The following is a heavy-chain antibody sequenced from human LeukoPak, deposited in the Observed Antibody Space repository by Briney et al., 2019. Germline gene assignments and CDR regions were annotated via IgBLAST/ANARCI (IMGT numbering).Heavy chain of an antibody. CDR3: ARDGAGDLKSSLDY. J-gene: IGHJ4*02. V-gene: IGHV4-34*01. Sequence: ASETLSLTCAVYGGSFSGYYWSWIRQPPGKGLEWIGEINHSGSTNYNPSLKSRVTISIDTSKNQFSLKLSSVTAADTAVYYCARDGAGDLKSSLDYWGQGTLVTVSS. CDR2: INHSGST. CDR1: GGSFSGYY. D-gene: IGHD7-27*01.